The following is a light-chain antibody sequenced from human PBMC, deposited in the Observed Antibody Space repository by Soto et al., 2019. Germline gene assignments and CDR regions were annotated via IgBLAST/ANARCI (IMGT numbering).Light chain of an antibody. J-gene: IGKJ1*01. CDR2: RAS. CDR3: QQYTNAPRT. CDR1: QSINNYF. Sequence: EIVLTQSPGTLSLSPGETATLSCRASQSINNYFLSWHQQRPGQAPRLLIFRASQRASGIPDRFRGSWSGTDFTLTITRLEPEDFAVYYCQQYTNAPRTFGQGTKVEIK. V-gene: IGKV3-20*01.